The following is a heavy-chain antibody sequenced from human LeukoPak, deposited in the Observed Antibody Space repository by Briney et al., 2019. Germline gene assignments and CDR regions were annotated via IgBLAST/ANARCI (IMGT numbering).Heavy chain of an antibody. CDR3: ARDPGGSYPFDY. V-gene: IGHV3-74*01. J-gene: IGHJ4*02. CDR2: INSDGSST. CDR1: GFTFSSYW. D-gene: IGHD1-26*01. Sequence: GGSLRLSCAASGFTFSSYWMRGGRHAPGKGVGWVSRINSDGSSTTYADSVKGRFTISRKNAKNTLYLQMHSLRAEDTAVYYCARDPGGSYPFDYWGQGTLVTVSS.